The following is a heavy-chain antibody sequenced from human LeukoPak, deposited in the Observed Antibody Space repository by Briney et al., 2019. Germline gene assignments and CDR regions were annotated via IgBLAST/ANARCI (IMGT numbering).Heavy chain of an antibody. V-gene: IGHV3-21*01. CDR3: ASVVVVTAGRAFDI. J-gene: IGHJ3*02. D-gene: IGHD2-21*02. CDR2: ISSSSSYI. CDR1: GFTFSSYS. Sequence: PGGSLRLSCAASGFTFSSYSMNWVRQAPGKGLEWVTSISSSSSYIYYADSVKGRFTISRDNAKNSLYLQMNSLRAEDTAVYYCASVVVVTAGRAFDIWGQGTMVTVSS.